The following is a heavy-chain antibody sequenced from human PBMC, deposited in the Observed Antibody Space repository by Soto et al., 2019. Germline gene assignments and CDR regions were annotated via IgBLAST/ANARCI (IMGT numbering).Heavy chain of an antibody. D-gene: IGHD5-12*01. CDR2: IYYSGST. CDR1: GGSVSSGGYY. J-gene: IGHJ5*02. CDR3: ARRDGYKLRSETYNWFDP. Sequence: SETLSLTCTVSGGSVSSGGYYWSWIRQHPGKGLEWIGYIYYSGSTYYNPSLKSRVTISVDTSKNQFSLKLSSVTAADTAVYYCARRDGYKLRSETYNWFDPWGQGTLVTVSS. V-gene: IGHV4-31*03.